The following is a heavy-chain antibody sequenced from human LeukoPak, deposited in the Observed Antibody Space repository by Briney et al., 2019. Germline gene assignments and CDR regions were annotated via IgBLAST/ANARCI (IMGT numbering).Heavy chain of an antibody. Sequence: SGTLSLTCTVSGSSINTGRHYWGWVRQPPGKGLEWIASILNSGTTFYNPSLKSRATMSLVTSRNQFSLKLSSVTAADTAVYYCARHDYDTSTGYSINWFDPWGQGTLVAVSS. CDR2: ILNSGTT. CDR1: GSSINTGRHY. D-gene: IGHD3-9*01. V-gene: IGHV4-39*01. CDR3: ARHDYDTSTGYSINWFDP. J-gene: IGHJ5*02.